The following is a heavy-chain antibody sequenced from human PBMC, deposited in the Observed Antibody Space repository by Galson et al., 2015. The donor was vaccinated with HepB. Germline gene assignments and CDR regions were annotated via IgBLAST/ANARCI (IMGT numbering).Heavy chain of an antibody. CDR2: IIPIFGTA. D-gene: IGHD6-13*01. CDR1: GGTFSSYA. Sequence: SVKVSCKASGGTFSSYAISWVRQAPGQGLEWMGGIIPIFGTANYAQKFQGRVTITADESTSTAYMELSSLRSEDTAVYYCARGGIAAAGTIDYWGQGTLVTVSS. J-gene: IGHJ4*02. V-gene: IGHV1-69*13. CDR3: ARGGIAAAGTIDY.